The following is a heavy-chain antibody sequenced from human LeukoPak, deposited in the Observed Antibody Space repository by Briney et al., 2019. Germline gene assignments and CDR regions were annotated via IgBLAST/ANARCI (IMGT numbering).Heavy chain of an antibody. CDR2: VGSSSSYI. CDR3: ARGWSSYYFDY. Sequence: TGGSLRLSCAASGFTFSSYSMRWVRQAPGKGLEWVSSVGSSSSYIYYADSVRGRFTISRDNAKNSLYLQMNGLRAEDTAVYYCARGWSSYYFDYWGQGTLVTVSS. V-gene: IGHV3-21*01. D-gene: IGHD2-15*01. J-gene: IGHJ4*02. CDR1: GFTFSSYS.